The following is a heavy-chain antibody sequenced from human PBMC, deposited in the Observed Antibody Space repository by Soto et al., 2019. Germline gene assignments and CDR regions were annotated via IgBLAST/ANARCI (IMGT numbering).Heavy chain of an antibody. V-gene: IGHV3-64D*08. Sequence: GGSLRLSCSASGFTFSNYGMHWVRQAPGKGLEYVSAITNNGGSTYHADSVKGRFSISRDNSRNTLYFQLSSLRAEDTAVYYCVKTRTTVMINDAFDIWGQGTMVTVSS. D-gene: IGHD4-17*01. CDR1: GFTFSNYG. CDR2: ITNNGGST. J-gene: IGHJ3*02. CDR3: VKTRTTVMINDAFDI.